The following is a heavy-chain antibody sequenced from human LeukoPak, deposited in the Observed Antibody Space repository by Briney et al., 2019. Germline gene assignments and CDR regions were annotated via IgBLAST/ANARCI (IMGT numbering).Heavy chain of an antibody. CDR3: ARDASGYSLYFDY. CDR1: GFTFSSYW. Sequence: PGGSLRLSCAASGFTFSSYWMSWVRQAPGKGLEWVANIKQDGSEKYYVDSVKGRFTISRDNAKNSLYLQMNSLRAEDTAVYYCARDASGYSLYFDYWGQGTLVTVS. J-gene: IGHJ4*02. D-gene: IGHD5-12*01. CDR2: IKQDGSEK. V-gene: IGHV3-7*01.